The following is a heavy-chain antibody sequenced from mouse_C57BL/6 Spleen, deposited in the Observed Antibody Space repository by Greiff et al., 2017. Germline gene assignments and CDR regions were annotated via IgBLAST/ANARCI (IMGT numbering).Heavy chain of an antibody. Sequence: QVQLKESGPGLVAPSQSLSITCTVSGFSLTSYGVHWVRQPPGKGLEWLVVIWSDGSTTYNSALKSRLSISKDNSKSQVFLKMNSLQTDDTAMYYCARQGGYDGRRYAMDYWGQGTSVTVSS. CDR2: IWSDGST. D-gene: IGHD2-2*01. V-gene: IGHV2-6-1*01. CDR3: ARQGGYDGRRYAMDY. CDR1: GFSLTSYG. J-gene: IGHJ4*01.